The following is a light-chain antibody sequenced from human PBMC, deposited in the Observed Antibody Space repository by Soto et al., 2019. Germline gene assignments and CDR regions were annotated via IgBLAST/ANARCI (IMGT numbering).Light chain of an antibody. CDR2: EVT. CDR1: SSAVGGYDY. V-gene: IGLV2-14*01. J-gene: IGLJ1*01. Sequence: ISIFYTGTSSAVGGYDYVSWYQQHPDKAPKLIIYEVTDRPSGVSSRFSGSKSGNTASLTISGLQAEDEADYYCSSLTSGSTRVFGTGTKVTVL. CDR3: SSLTSGSTRV.